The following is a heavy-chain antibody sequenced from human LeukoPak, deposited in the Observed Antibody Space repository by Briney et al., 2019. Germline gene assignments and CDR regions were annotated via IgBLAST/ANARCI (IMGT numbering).Heavy chain of an antibody. Sequence: GASVKVSCKASGYTFTSYGISWVRQAPGQGLEWMGWISAYNGNTNYAQKLQGRVTMTRNISISTAYMELSSLRSEDSAVYYCARGGDPTYGTPFFSYYYMDIWGKGTTVTMSS. CDR3: ARGGDPTYGTPFFSYYYMDI. D-gene: IGHD3-10*01. CDR1: GYTFTSYG. CDR2: ISAYNGNT. V-gene: IGHV1-18*01. J-gene: IGHJ6*03.